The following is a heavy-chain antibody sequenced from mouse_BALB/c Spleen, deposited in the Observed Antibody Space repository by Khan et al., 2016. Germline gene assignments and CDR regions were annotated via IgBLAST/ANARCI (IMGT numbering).Heavy chain of an antibody. CDR1: GYSITSDYA. Sequence: EVQLQESGPGLVKPSQSLSLTCTVTGYSITSDYAWNWIRQFPGNKLEWMGYISYSGSTSYNPSLKSRISITRDTSKNQFFLQLISVTTEDTATYYCARNWDVMDYWGQGTSVTVSS. CDR2: ISYSGST. J-gene: IGHJ4*01. D-gene: IGHD4-1*01. V-gene: IGHV3-2*02. CDR3: ARNWDVMDY.